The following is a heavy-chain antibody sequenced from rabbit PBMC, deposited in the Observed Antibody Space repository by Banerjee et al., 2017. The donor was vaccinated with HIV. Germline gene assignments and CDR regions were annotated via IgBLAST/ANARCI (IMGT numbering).Heavy chain of an antibody. D-gene: IGHD2-1*01. CDR1: GFTISSSYW. Sequence: LEESGGGLVQPEGSLALTCKASGFTISSSYWICWVRQAPGKGLEWVACIYTGSGSALYVSWAKGRFTISKTSSITVTLQMTSLTAADTATYFCAREESDGGGHLKLWGPGTLVTVS. CDR3: AREESDGGGHLKL. J-gene: IGHJ4*01. V-gene: IGHV1S45*01. CDR2: IYTGSGSA.